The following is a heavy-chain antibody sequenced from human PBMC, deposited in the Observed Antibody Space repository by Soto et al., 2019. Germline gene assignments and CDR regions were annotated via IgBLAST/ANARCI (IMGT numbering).Heavy chain of an antibody. D-gene: IGHD3-9*01. CDR1: GGSIRDYF. CDR3: AREDPILTGYSYFDY. J-gene: IGHJ4*02. Sequence: PSETLSLTCTVSGGSIRDYFWTWIRQPPGRVLEWIGYIYYSGRTNYNPSLKGRVTMSVDTSKNQVSLELSSVTAADTAVYYCAREDPILTGYSYFDYWGQGTLVTVSS. CDR2: IYYSGRT. V-gene: IGHV4-59*12.